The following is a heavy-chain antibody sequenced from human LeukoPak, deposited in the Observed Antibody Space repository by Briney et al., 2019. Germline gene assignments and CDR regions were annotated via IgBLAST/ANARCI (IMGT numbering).Heavy chain of an antibody. CDR2: VYFQGNT. V-gene: IGHV4-39*07. CDR1: TGSISRDRFN. Sequence: SETLSLTCSVSTGSISRDRFNWGWIRQTPGKGLEWIGSVYFQGNTNYNPSLQNRGSLSLDASNNHFSLRLTSVTAADTAIYYCTRGPACFFGSWSCDAFDIWGRGTLVTVSS. CDR3: TRGPACFFGSWSCDAFDI. D-gene: IGHD3-10*01. J-gene: IGHJ3*02.